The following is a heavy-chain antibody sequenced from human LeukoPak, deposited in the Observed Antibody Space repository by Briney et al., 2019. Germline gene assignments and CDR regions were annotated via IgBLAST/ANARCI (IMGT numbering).Heavy chain of an antibody. Sequence: GGSLRLSCAASGYTFSIYAMSWVRQAPGKGLEWVLAISGSGDSTYYADSVKGRFTISRDNSKNTLYLQMNSLRAEDTVVYYCAKHLGDSEYYGIDVWGQGTTVTVSS. D-gene: IGHD3-16*01. CDR3: AKHLGDSEYYGIDV. J-gene: IGHJ6*02. CDR2: ISGSGDST. CDR1: GYTFSIYA. V-gene: IGHV3-23*01.